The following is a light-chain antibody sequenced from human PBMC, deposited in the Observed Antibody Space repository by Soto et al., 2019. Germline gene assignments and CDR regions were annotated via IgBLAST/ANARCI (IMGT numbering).Light chain of an antibody. CDR2: DNN. CDR3: ATWDDSVKGWG. CDR1: RSNIGTKT. J-gene: IGLJ3*02. V-gene: IGLV1-44*01. Sequence: QSVLIQPPSVSGTPGQRVTITCSGSRSNIGTKTVNWYQKLPGSAPKLLIYDNNQRPSGVPDRFSGSKSGTSASLAISGLQSEDEADYYCATWDDSVKGWGFGGGTKVTVL.